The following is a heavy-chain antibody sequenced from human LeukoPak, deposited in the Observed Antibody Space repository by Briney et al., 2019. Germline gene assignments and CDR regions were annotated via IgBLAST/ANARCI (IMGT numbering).Heavy chain of an antibody. V-gene: IGHV4-34*01. CDR1: GGSFSGYY. CDR2: MNHSGST. CDR3: ARASKYTGTGTISFYSAFDS. J-gene: IGHJ4*02. D-gene: IGHD1-14*01. Sequence: PSETLSLTCAVYGGSFSGYYASWIRQAPGKGLEWIAEMNHSGSTNYNPSLKSRVTISVDTSKNQFSPELSSVTAADTAVYYCARASKYTGTGTISFYSAFDSWGQGTRVAVSS.